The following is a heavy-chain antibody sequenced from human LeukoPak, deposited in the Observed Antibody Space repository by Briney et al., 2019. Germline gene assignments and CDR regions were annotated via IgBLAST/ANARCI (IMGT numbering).Heavy chain of an antibody. CDR2: INHSGST. CDR1: GGSFSGYY. D-gene: IGHD5-24*01. CDR3: ASSARWLPNDY. Sequence: SETLSLTCAVYGGSFSGYYWSWIRQPPGKGLEWIGEINHSGSTNYNPSLKSRVTISVDTSKNQFSLKLSSVTAADTAVYYCASSARWLPNDYWGQGTLITVSS. J-gene: IGHJ4*02. V-gene: IGHV4-34*01.